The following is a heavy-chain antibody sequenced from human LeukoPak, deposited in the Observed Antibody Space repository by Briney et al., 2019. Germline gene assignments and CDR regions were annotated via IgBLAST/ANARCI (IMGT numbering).Heavy chain of an antibody. J-gene: IGHJ4*02. V-gene: IGHV4-34*01. Sequence: SETLSLTCAVYGGSFSGYYWSWIRQPPGKGLEWIGEINHSGSTNYNPSLKSRATISVDTSKNQFSLKLSSVTAADTAVYYCARGRNVLRYFDWLFRFDYWGQGTLVTVSS. CDR1: GGSFSGYY. CDR2: INHSGST. CDR3: ARGRNVLRYFDWLFRFDY. D-gene: IGHD3-9*01.